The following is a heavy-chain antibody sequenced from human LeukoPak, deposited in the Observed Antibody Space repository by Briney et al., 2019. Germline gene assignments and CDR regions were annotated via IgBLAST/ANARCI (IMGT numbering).Heavy chain of an antibody. V-gene: IGHV3-33*01. CDR2: VWYDGSSK. J-gene: IGHJ4*02. CDR3: ARDQNLYSSGWYQYYFDY. D-gene: IGHD6-19*01. CDR1: GFTFSTYG. Sequence: GGSLRLSCAASGFTFSTYGMHWVRQAPGKGLEWVAVVWYDGSSKYYADSVKGRFTISRDNSKDTLYLQMNGLRAEDTALYYCARDQNLYSSGWYQYYFDYWGQGTPVTVSS.